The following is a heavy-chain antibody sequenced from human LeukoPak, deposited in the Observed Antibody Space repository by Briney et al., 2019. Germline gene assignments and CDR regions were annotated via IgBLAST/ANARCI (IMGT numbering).Heavy chain of an antibody. CDR2: ISSSSSTI. V-gene: IGHV3-48*01. Sequence: GGSLRLSCAASGFTLSTYSMNWVRQAPGKGLEWVSYISSSSSTIYYADSVRGRFTISRDNAKNSLYLQMNSLRAEDTAVYYCARDVDIVATIYGDAFDIWSQGTMVTVSS. CDR3: ARDVDIVATIYGDAFDI. CDR1: GFTLSTYS. D-gene: IGHD5-12*01. J-gene: IGHJ3*02.